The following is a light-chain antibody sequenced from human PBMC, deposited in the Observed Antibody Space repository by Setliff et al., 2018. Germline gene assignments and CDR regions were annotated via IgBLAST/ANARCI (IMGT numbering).Light chain of an antibody. Sequence: QSVLTRPASVSGSPGQSITISCTGSSTDVGRYIFVSWYQQHPGKAPRLMIFDVSNRPSGVSNRFSGSKSGSTASLTISGLQPEDEADYYCSSYTSSSTRVFGTGTKGTVL. V-gene: IGLV2-14*03. CDR2: DVS. CDR3: SSYTSSSTRV. CDR1: STDVGRYIF. J-gene: IGLJ1*01.